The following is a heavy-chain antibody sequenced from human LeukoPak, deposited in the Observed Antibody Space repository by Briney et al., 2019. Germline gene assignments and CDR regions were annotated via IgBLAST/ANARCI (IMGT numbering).Heavy chain of an antibody. V-gene: IGHV3-48*01. Sequence: GGSLRLSCATSGFTFSGYSMNWVRQAPRKGLEWISYISSSSIDIHYGDSVKGRFTISRDNAENSLYLQMNSLRAEDTAVYYCARDSIQLWPNAIDFWGQGTLVTVPS. CDR1: GFTFSGYS. D-gene: IGHD1-1*01. CDR2: ISSSSIDI. J-gene: IGHJ4*02. CDR3: ARDSIQLWPNAIDF.